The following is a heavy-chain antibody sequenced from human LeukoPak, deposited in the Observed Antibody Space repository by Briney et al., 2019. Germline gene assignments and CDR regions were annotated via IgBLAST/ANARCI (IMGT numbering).Heavy chain of an antibody. CDR2: IWYDGSNK. CDR3: ARDQRNYYDSGNWFDP. CDR1: GFTFSSYA. V-gene: IGHV3-33*08. J-gene: IGHJ5*02. D-gene: IGHD3-10*01. Sequence: PGRSLRLSCAASGFTFSSYAMHWFRQAPGKGLEWVAVIWYDGSNKYYADSVKGRFTISRDNSKNTLYLQMNSLRAEDTAVYYCARDQRNYYDSGNWFDPWGQGTLVTVSS.